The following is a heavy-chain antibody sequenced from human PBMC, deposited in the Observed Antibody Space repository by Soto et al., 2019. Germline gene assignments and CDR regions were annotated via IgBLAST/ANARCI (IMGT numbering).Heavy chain of an antibody. D-gene: IGHD6-13*01. Sequence: GASVKVSCKASGGTFGSYTISWVRQAPGRGLEWMGRIIPILGIANYAQKFQGRVTITADKSTSTAYMELSSLRSEDTAVYYCARGEAAAGYSEYYYYGMDVWGQGTTVTVSS. CDR3: ARGEAAAGYSEYYYYGMDV. CDR1: GGTFGSYT. CDR2: IIPILGIA. V-gene: IGHV1-69*02. J-gene: IGHJ6*02.